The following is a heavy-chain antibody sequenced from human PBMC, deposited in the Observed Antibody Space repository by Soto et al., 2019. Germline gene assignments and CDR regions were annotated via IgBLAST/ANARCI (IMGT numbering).Heavy chain of an antibody. V-gene: IGHV4-39*01. CDR2: TYYNGNA. Sequence: PSETLSLTCTFSGGSIDRSNYYWDWLRQPPGKGLEWIGTTYYNGNAYYNPSLKSRVTMSVDTSKNQFSLKLISVTAADTAVYYCARHFVAVVIKGWGYWGQGTLVTVSS. D-gene: IGHD3-22*01. CDR3: ARHFVAVVIKGWGY. J-gene: IGHJ4*02. CDR1: GGSIDRSNYY.